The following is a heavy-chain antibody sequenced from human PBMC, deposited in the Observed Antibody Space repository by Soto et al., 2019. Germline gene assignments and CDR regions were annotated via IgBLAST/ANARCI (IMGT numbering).Heavy chain of an antibody. V-gene: IGHV4-34*01. Sequence: QVQLQQWGAGLLKPSETLSLTCAVFGGSFSDNYWSWVRQSPGTGLEWLGEIYHSGQRNYNPSLKSRLTMSVDTSKNPFSRKMSSVVAAATAVYYCASARWDVWGQGTTVTVSS. D-gene: IGHD4-17*01. CDR3: ASARWDV. CDR1: GGSFSDNY. CDR2: IYHSGQR. J-gene: IGHJ6*02.